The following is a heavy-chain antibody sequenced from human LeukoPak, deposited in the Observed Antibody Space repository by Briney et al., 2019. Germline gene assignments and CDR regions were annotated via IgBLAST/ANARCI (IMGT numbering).Heavy chain of an antibody. J-gene: IGHJ2*01. D-gene: IGHD4-17*01. V-gene: IGHV3-23*01. CDR3: AKVRVVGDYNWFFDL. Sequence: GGSLRLSCAASGFTFSSYTMSWVRQAPGKGLEWVSAIVGSGASTYYADSVKGRFTISRDNSKNTLHLQMNSLRAEDTAIYHCAKVRVVGDYNWFFDLWGRGTLVTVSS. CDR2: IVGSGAST. CDR1: GFTFSSYT.